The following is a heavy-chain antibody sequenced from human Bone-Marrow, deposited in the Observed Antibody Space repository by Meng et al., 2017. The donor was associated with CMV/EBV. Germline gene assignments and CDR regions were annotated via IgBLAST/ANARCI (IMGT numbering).Heavy chain of an antibody. Sequence: GESLKISCAASGFTFDDYGMSWVRQAPGKGLEWISGINWNGGSTTYADSVKGRFTISRDNAKNSLYLQLNSLGAEDPALFYCARGLTSRGIPLNFAYWGQGTLVTVSS. CDR1: GFTFDDYG. J-gene: IGHJ4*02. CDR2: INWNGGST. V-gene: IGHV3-20*04. CDR3: ARGLTSRGIPLNFAY. D-gene: IGHD3-16*01.